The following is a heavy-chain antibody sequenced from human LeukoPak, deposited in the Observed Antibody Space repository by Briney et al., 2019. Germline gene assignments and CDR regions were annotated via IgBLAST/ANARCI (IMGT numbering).Heavy chain of an antibody. CDR1: GGSITSGSYY. D-gene: IGHD4-11*01. J-gene: IGHJ4*02. V-gene: IGHV4-61*02. Sequence: PSETLSLTCTVSGGSITSGSYYWSWIRQPAGKGLEWIGRIYTSGSTNYNPSLKSRVTISVDTSKNQFSLKLSSVTAADTAVYYCARINDYSFDYWGQGTLVTVSS. CDR2: IYTSGST. CDR3: ARINDYSFDY.